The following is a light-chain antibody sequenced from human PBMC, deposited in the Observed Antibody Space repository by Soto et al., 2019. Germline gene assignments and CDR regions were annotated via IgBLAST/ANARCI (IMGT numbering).Light chain of an antibody. V-gene: IGKV3-15*01. J-gene: IGKJ2*01. CDR3: QQYQTWPFP. Sequence: EIVMTQSPATLSVSPGEGATLSCRANQRVSSHLAWYQHKPGRAPRLLIHAASTRAPGIPARFSGSGSGTEFTLTISSLQSEDFAVYYCQQYQTWPFPFGQGTKLEIK. CDR1: QRVSSH. CDR2: AAS.